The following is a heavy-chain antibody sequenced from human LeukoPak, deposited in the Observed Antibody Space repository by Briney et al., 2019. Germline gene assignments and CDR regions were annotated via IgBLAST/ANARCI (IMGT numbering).Heavy chain of an antibody. CDR2: ISAYNGNT. V-gene: IGHV1-18*01. CDR1: GYTFTSYG. D-gene: IGHD5/OR15-5a*01. CDR3: ARVLRSTGWFDP. Sequence: EASVKVSCKASGYTFTSYGISWVRQAPGQGLEGMGWISAYNGNTNYAQKLQGRVTMTTDTSTSTAYMELRSLRSDDTAVYYCARVLRSTGWFDPWGQGTLVTVSS. J-gene: IGHJ5*02.